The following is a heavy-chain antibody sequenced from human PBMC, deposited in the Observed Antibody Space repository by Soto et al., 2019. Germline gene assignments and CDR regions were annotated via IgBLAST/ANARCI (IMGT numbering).Heavy chain of an antibody. CDR3: ARESGYSSRRFAY. J-gene: IGHJ4*02. CDR2: ITHSGST. CDR1: GGSFSGYY. V-gene: IGHV4-34*01. Sequence: QLQLQQWGAGLLTPSETLSLTCAVYGGSFSGYYWSWIRRPPGKGLEWIGEITHSGSTNYNPSLKRRVTISVDTSKNQFSLKLSSVTAADTAVYYCARESGYSSRRFAYWGQGTLVTVSS. D-gene: IGHD6-13*01.